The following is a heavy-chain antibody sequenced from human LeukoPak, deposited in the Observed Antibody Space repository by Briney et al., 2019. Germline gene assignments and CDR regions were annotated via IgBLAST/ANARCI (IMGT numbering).Heavy chain of an antibody. CDR3: AKEYYYGSGSSCY. J-gene: IGHJ4*02. CDR2: IRYDGSNK. D-gene: IGHD3-10*01. Sequence: PGGSLRLSCAASGFTFSSYGMHWVRQAPGKGLEWVAFIRYDGSNKYYADSVKGRFTISRDNSKNTLYLQMNSLRAEDTAVYYCAKEYYYGSGSSCYWGQGTLVTVSS. V-gene: IGHV3-30*02. CDR1: GFTFSSYG.